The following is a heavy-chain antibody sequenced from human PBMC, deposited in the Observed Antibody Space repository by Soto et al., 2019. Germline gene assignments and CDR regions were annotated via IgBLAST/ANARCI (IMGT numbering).Heavy chain of an antibody. CDR1: GGSIGGSNG. CDR3: ARAPLTGTTRWFDP. CDR2: IYHSGST. V-gene: IGHV4-4*02. Sequence: SETLSLTCAVSGGSIGGSNGWSWVRRPPGKGLEWIGEIYHSGSTNYNPSLKSRVTISVDKSKNQFSLKLSSVTAADTAVYYCARAPLTGTTRWFDPWGQGTLVTVSS. J-gene: IGHJ5*02. D-gene: IGHD1-7*01.